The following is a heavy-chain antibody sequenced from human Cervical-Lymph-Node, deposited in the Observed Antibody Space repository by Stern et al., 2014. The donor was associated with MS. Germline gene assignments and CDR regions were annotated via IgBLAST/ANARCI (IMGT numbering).Heavy chain of an antibody. CDR3: ASLLAICGGDCHTPFDN. CDR2: IGGSGSAI. V-gene: IGHV3-11*01. Sequence: QVQLVESGGGLVKPGGSLRLSCVASGFIYRDYYMSWVRQAPGKGLEWVSHIGGSGSAIYYADSVKGRFTTSRDNAKNSLHLQMNSLSVADTAVYYCASLLAICGGDCHTPFDNWGQGALVTVSS. CDR1: GFIYRDYY. D-gene: IGHD2-21*01. J-gene: IGHJ4*02.